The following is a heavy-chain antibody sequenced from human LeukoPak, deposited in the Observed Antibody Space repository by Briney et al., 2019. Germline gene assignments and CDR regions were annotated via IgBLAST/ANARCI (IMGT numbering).Heavy chain of an antibody. J-gene: IGHJ4*02. D-gene: IGHD3-22*01. V-gene: IGHV1-69*04. CDR2: IIPILGIA. CDR3: ASQVDYYDSSGYFDY. CDR1: GGTFSSYA. Sequence: ASVKVSCKASGGTFSSYAIHWVRQAPGQGLEWMGRIIPILGIANYAQKFQGRVTITADKSTSTAYMELSSLRSEDTAVYYCASQVDYYDSSGYFDYWGQGTLVTVSS.